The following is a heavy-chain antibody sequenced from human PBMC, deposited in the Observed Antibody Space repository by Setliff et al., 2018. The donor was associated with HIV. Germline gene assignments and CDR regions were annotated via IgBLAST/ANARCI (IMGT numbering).Heavy chain of an antibody. V-gene: IGHV4-38-2*02. Sequence: PSETLSLTCTVSSYSVTSGYYWAWIRQPPGKGLEWIGNMYPSGSSYFNPTLQSRVTMSADTSKKQFFLKLSSVTAADTAVYYCARVGYCSSTNCYWGRPSYGMGVWGQGTTVTSP. J-gene: IGHJ6*02. CDR2: MYPSGSS. D-gene: IGHD2-2*01. CDR3: ARVGYCSSTNCYWGRPSYGMGV. CDR1: SYSVTSGYY.